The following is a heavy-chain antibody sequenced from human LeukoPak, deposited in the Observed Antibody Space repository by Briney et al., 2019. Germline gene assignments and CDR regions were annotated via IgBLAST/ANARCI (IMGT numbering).Heavy chain of an antibody. CDR1: GGSFSGYY. Sequence: SETLSLTCAVYGGSFSGYYWSWIRQPPGKGLEWIGEINHSGSTNYNPSLKSRVTISVDTSKNQFSLKLSSVTAADTAVYYCARHTYYYDSSGYYQTFDYWGQGTLVTVSS. J-gene: IGHJ4*02. CDR2: INHSGST. V-gene: IGHV4-34*01. CDR3: ARHTYYYDSSGYYQTFDY. D-gene: IGHD3-22*01.